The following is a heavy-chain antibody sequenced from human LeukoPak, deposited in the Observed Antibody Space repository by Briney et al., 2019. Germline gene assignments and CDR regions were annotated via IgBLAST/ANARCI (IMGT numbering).Heavy chain of an antibody. CDR3: ARGYYLDSGSFDY. CDR2: INGDDSFT. J-gene: IGHJ4*02. Sequence: GGSLRLSCAASGFTFSSYWMQWVRQAPGQGLVWVSGINGDDSFTTYADSVKGRFTMSRDNARNTLYLQMNSLRAEDTAVYFCARGYYLDSGSFDYWGQGTLVTVSS. D-gene: IGHD3-10*01. CDR1: GFTFSSYW. V-gene: IGHV3-74*03.